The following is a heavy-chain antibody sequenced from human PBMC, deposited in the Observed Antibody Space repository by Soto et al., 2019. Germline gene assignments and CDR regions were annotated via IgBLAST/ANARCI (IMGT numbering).Heavy chain of an antibody. Sequence: QVQLVESGGGLVKPGGSLRLSCAASGFTFSDYYMSWIRQAPGKGLEWVSYISSSGSTIYYADSVKGRFTISRDNAKNALYLQMSSLGAEDTAVYYCARGRRGWLLVPAANAYFDYWGQGTLVTVSS. CDR1: GFTFSDYY. CDR3: ARGRRGWLLVPAANAYFDY. J-gene: IGHJ4*02. CDR2: ISSSGSTI. V-gene: IGHV3-11*01. D-gene: IGHD2-2*01.